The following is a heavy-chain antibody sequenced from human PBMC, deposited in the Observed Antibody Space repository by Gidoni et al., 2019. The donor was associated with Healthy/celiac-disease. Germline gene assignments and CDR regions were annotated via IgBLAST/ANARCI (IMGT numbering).Heavy chain of an antibody. J-gene: IGHJ4*02. Sequence: EVQLLESGGGLVQPGGCLRLACTASGFPFRSYAMSWVRHAPGKGLEWVSAISGSGGSTYYADSVKGRFTISRDNSKNTLYLQMNSLRAEDTAVYYCAKDYDSSGYYLGYFDYWGQGTLVTVSS. CDR1: GFPFRSYA. V-gene: IGHV3-23*01. CDR3: AKDYDSSGYYLGYFDY. D-gene: IGHD3-22*01. CDR2: ISGSGGST.